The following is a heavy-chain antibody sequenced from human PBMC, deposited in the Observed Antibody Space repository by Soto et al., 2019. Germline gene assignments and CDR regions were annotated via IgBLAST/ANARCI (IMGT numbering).Heavy chain of an antibody. D-gene: IGHD6-19*01. J-gene: IGHJ4*02. V-gene: IGHV4-34*01. CDR2: INHSGST. CDR3: ARNIAVAGFDY. Sequence: QVQLQQWGAGLLKPSETLSLACAVYGGSFSGYYWSWIRQPPGKGLEWIGEINHSGSTNYNPSLKSRVTISVDTSKNQFSLKLSSVTAADTAVYYCARNIAVAGFDYWGQGTLVTVSS. CDR1: GGSFSGYY.